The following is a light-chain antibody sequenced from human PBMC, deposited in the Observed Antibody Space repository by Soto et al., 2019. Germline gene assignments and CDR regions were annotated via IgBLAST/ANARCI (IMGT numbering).Light chain of an antibody. V-gene: IGLV2-14*03. CDR3: YSCSRSSGTRYV. CDR1: SSDIGAYNY. CDR2: DVS. J-gene: IGLJ1*01. Sequence: QSALTQPASVSGSPGQSITISCTGTSSDIGAYNYVSWYQQHPGQAPKLMISDVSNRPSGLSDRFSGSKSGNTASLTISGLQAEDEADYYCYSCSRSSGTRYVFGTGTKVTVL.